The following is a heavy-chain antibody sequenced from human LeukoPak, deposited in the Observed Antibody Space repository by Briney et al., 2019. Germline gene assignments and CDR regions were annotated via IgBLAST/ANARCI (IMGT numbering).Heavy chain of an antibody. V-gene: IGHV3-7*01. CDR2: IKQDGSEK. J-gene: IGHJ5*02. CDR3: ARSLELVPGPESWFDP. Sequence: GGSLRLSCAASGFTFSSYWMSWVRQAPGKGLEWVANIKQDGSEKYYVDSVKGRLTISRDNAKNSLYLQMNSLRAEDTAVYYCARSLELVPGPESWFDPWGQGTLVTVSS. CDR1: GFTFSSYW. D-gene: IGHD6-13*01.